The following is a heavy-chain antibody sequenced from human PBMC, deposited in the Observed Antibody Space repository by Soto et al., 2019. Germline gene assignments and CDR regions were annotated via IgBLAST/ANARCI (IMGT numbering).Heavy chain of an antibody. CDR2: INSDGSTT. V-gene: IGHV3-74*01. CDR1: GFTVSSYW. Sequence: EVQLVESGGGLAQPGGSLRLSCAASGFTVSSYWMHWVRQAPGKGLVWVSRINSDGSTTTYADSVKGRFTISRDNAKNTLYLQMNSLRAEDTAVYYCARVVPIAGNDYWGQGTLVTVSS. D-gene: IGHD6-13*01. J-gene: IGHJ4*02. CDR3: ARVVPIAGNDY.